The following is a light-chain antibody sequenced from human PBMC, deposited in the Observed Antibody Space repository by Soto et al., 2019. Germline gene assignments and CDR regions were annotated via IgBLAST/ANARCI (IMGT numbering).Light chain of an antibody. Sequence: EIVLTQSPGTRSLSPGERATLSCRASQSVSSSHLAWYQQKPGQAPRLLIYAASRRATGFPDRFSGSGSGTDFILTISTLEPEDFAVYYCQQYGTSPRTFGQGTKVEIK. CDR3: QQYGTSPRT. V-gene: IGKV3-20*01. J-gene: IGKJ2*01. CDR1: QSVSSSH. CDR2: AAS.